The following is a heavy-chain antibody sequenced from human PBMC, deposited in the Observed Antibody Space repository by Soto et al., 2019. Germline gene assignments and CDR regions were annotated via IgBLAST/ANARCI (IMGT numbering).Heavy chain of an antibody. Sequence: GGSLRLSCAASGFTFSSYGMHWVRQAPGKGLEWVAVIWYDGSNKYYADSVKGRFTISRDNSKNTLYLQMNSLRAEDTAVYYCARPDYGDYEFYFDYWGQGTLVTVSS. J-gene: IGHJ4*02. CDR3: ARPDYGDYEFYFDY. V-gene: IGHV3-33*01. CDR1: GFTFSSYG. D-gene: IGHD4-17*01. CDR2: IWYDGSNK.